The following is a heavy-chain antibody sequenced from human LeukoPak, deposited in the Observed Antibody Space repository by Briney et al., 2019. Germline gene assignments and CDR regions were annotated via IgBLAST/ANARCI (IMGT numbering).Heavy chain of an antibody. D-gene: IGHD3-3*01. V-gene: IGHV4-4*07. CDR3: ARDPSGPYYDFWSGYYHNGMDV. CDR2: IYTSGST. Sequence: SETLSLTCTVSGGSISSYYWSWIRQPAGKGLEWIGRIYTSGSTNYSPSLKSRVTISVDTSKNQFSLKLSSVTAADTAVYYCARDPSGPYYDFWSGYYHNGMDVWGQGTTVTVSS. CDR1: GGSISSYY. J-gene: IGHJ6*02.